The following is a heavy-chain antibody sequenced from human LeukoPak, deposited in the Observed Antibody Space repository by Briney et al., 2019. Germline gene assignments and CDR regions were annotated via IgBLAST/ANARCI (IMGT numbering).Heavy chain of an antibody. CDR2: SRTSGGSR. J-gene: IGHJ4*02. CDR1: GFTFSSYE. V-gene: IGHV3-48*03. D-gene: IGHD3-22*01. Sequence: PGGSLRLSCAASGFTFSSYEMNWVRQAPGKGLEWVSYSRTSGGSRDYADSVKGRFIISRDNAKNSLYLQMNSLRAEDTAVYYCARAPYYDSSGYFIYYFDYWGQGTLVTVSS. CDR3: ARAPYYDSSGYFIYYFDY.